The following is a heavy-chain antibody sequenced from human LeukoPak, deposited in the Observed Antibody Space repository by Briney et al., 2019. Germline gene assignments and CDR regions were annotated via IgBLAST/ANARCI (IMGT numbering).Heavy chain of an antibody. CDR1: GYTFTSYD. CDR3: ASLGSGTIDY. Sequence: ASVKVSCKASGYTFTSYDINWVRQATGQGGEWMGWMNPNRGKTGYAQKFQGRGTITRNTSISTAYMELSSLRSEDTAVYYCASLGSGTIDYWGQGTLVTVSS. J-gene: IGHJ4*02. V-gene: IGHV1-8*01. CDR2: MNPNRGKT. D-gene: IGHD3-10*01.